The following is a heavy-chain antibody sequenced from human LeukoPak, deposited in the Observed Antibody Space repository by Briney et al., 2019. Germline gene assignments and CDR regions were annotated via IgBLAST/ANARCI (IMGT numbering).Heavy chain of an antibody. Sequence: ASAKVSCKASGYTFTIYTMHWVRQAPGQRLEWMGWINTGNGNAKYSQKFQGRVTITRDTSASTAYMELSSLRSEDTAVYYCARSYEGDYWGQGTLVTVSS. CDR3: ARSYEGDY. V-gene: IGHV1-3*04. J-gene: IGHJ4*02. CDR2: INTGNGNA. D-gene: IGHD5-12*01. CDR1: GYTFTIYT.